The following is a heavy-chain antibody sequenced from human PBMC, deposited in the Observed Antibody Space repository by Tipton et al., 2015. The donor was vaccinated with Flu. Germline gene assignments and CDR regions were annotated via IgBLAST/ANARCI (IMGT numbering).Heavy chain of an antibody. J-gene: IGHJ2*01. CDR1: GGSISSSSYY. V-gene: IGHV4-39*07. CDR3: ARVAPVGIFGGVPPYWYFDL. CDR2: IYYSGST. D-gene: IGHD3-3*01. Sequence: TLSLTCTVSGGSISSSSYYWGWIRQPPGKGLEWIGSIYYSGSTYYNPTLKSRVTISVDTSKNQFSLKLSSVTAADTAVYYCARVAPVGIFGGVPPYWYFDLWGRGTLVTVSS.